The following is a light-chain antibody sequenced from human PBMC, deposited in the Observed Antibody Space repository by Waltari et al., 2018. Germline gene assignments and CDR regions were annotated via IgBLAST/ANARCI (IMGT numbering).Light chain of an antibody. CDR2: GKN. CDR1: SLRTYY. J-gene: IGLJ1*01. V-gene: IGLV3-19*01. Sequence: SSELTQDPAVSVALGQTVRITCQGDSLRTYYANWYQQKPGQAPVLVLYGKNNRPSGVPDRLSAASSGNTASLTSAGGQAEDEADYYCNSRDSSGNPYVFGSGTKVTVL. CDR3: NSRDSSGNPYV.